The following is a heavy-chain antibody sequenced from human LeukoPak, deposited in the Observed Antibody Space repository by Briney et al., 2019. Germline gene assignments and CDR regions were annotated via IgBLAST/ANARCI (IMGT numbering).Heavy chain of an antibody. CDR2: INAGNGNT. D-gene: IGHD6-6*01. CDR3: ARYGSSSAFGVPDNWFDP. CDR1: GYTFTSYA. Sequence: GASVKVSCKASGYTFTSYAMHWVRQAPGQRLEWMGWINAGNGNTKYSQKFQGRVTITRDTSASTAYMELSSLRSEDTAVYYCARYGSSSAFGVPDNWFDPWGQGTLVTVSS. J-gene: IGHJ5*02. V-gene: IGHV1-3*01.